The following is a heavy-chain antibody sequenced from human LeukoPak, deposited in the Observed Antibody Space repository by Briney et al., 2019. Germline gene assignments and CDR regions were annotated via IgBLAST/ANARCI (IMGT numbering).Heavy chain of an antibody. V-gene: IGHV1-2*02. CDR3: ARGYYYNSSGDYH. D-gene: IGHD3-22*01. CDR1: GYTFTGYY. CDR2: INPNSGGT. Sequence: ASVKVSCKASGYTFTGYYMHWVRQAPGQGLEWMGWINPNSGGTNYAQKFQGRVTMTRDTSISTAYMELSRLRSDDTAVYYCARGYYYNSSGDYHWGQGTLVTVSS. J-gene: IGHJ4*02.